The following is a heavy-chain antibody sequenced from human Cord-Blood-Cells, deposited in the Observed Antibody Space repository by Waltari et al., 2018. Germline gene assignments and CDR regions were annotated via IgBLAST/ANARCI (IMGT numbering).Heavy chain of an antibody. J-gene: IGHJ3*02. Sequence: QVQLQESGPGLVKPSETLSLTCTVSGGSISSYYWSWIRQPPGKGLEWIGYIYYSGSTNYNPALKSRVTIPVDTSKNQFSLKLSSVTAADTAVYYCARHKVYDSSGYYDAFDIWGQGTMVTVSS. CDR2: IYYSGST. CDR1: GGSISSYY. D-gene: IGHD3-22*01. V-gene: IGHV4-59*08. CDR3: ARHKVYDSSGYYDAFDI.